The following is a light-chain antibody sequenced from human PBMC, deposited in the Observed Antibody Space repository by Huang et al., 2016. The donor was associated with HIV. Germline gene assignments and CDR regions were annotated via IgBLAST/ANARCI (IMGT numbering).Light chain of an antibody. Sequence: EIVLTQSPATLSLSPGERATLSCRASQSVSSYLAWYQQKPGQAPRLLIYDASNRATGSPARFTGSWSGTDFTLTISSLEPEDFAVYYCQQRSNWPGTFGPGTKVDIK. J-gene: IGKJ3*01. CDR1: QSVSSY. CDR2: DAS. V-gene: IGKV3-11*01. CDR3: QQRSNWPGT.